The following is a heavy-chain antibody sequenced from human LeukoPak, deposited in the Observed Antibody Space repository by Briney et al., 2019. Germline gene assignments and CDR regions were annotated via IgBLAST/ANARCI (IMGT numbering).Heavy chain of an antibody. CDR2: SNRRGSTT. CDR3: AREGHTPGWPPFDC. J-gene: IGHJ4*02. CDR1: GVTFSTYE. D-gene: IGHD6-19*01. Sequence: GGSLRLSCVASGVTFSTYEMDWVRQAPGKGLEWVSHSNRRGSTTYYADSVKGRFTISRDNATNSLYLQTNSLRAEDTAVYYCAREGHTPGWPPFDCWGQGTLVTVSS. V-gene: IGHV3-48*03.